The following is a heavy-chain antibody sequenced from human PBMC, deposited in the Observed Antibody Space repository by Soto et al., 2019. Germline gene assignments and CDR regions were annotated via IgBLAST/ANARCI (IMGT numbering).Heavy chain of an antibody. J-gene: IGHJ6*02. CDR1: GFSLSTSGMC. CDR3: SRFKYCSSTSCDTGVDSGIDV. D-gene: IGHD2-2*02. CDR2: IDWDDDK. Sequence: AGPTLVNPTQTLTLTCTFSGFSLSTSGMCVSWIRQPPGKALEWLALIDWDDDKYYSTSLKTRLTISKDTSKNQVVLTMTNMDSVDTATYYCSRFKYCSSTSCDTGVDSGIDVWGQGTRVTVSS. V-gene: IGHV2-70*01.